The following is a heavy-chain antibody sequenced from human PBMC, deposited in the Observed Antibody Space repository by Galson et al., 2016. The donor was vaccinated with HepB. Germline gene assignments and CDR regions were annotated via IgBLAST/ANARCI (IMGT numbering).Heavy chain of an antibody. CDR2: TFYKSKWYN. Sequence: CAISGDSVSSNSAVWNWIRQSPSRGLEWLGRTFYKSKWYNDYAVSVKSRITVNADTSKNQFSLHLNSVTPDDTAVYYCTRGFEYSSGWYYFDHWGQGTLVTVYS. CDR3: TRGFEYSSGWYYFDH. V-gene: IGHV6-1*01. D-gene: IGHD6-19*01. CDR1: GDSVSSNSAV. J-gene: IGHJ4*02.